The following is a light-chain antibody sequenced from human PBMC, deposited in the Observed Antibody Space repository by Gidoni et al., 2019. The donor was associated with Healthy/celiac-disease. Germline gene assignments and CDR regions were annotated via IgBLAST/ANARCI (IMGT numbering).Light chain of an antibody. CDR3: QQYNSYPLT. V-gene: IGKV1-8*01. Sequence: AFRMTQSPSSLSASSGDRVTITCRASQGISSYLAWYQQKPGKAPKLLIYAASTLQSGIPSRFSGSGSGTDFTLTISCLQSEDFATYYCQQYNSYPLTFGGGTKVEIK. CDR2: AAS. J-gene: IGKJ4*01. CDR1: QGISSY.